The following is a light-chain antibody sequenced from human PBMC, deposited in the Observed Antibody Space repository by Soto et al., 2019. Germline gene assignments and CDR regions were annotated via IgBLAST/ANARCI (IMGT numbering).Light chain of an antibody. J-gene: IGKJ5*01. CDR1: QTVSSNY. CDR3: QQYTGPPTT. Sequence: EIIFTQSPDTLSLSPEESATLSCMASQTVSSNYLAWCQQRPGQAPRLLIYGASTRAAGIPDRFSGSGSGTDFTLTITRLEPEDSAVYFCQQYTGPPTTFGQGTLLEI. CDR2: GAS. V-gene: IGKV3-20*01.